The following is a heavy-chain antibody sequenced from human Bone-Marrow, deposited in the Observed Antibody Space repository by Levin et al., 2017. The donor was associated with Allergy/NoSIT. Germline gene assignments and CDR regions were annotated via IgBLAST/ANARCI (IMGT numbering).Heavy chain of an antibody. V-gene: IGHV3-20*04. CDR1: GFTFDDYV. D-gene: IGHD3-10*01. J-gene: IGHJ4*02. Sequence: GGSLRLSCAASGFTFDDYVMTWVRQAPGKGLEWVCGINWNGDNTGYADSVRGRFTIFRDNTKNSLFLQMNSLRAEDTAFYYCARVRTGSGSYDSSHEIEYWGQGTLVTVTA. CDR3: ARVRTGSGSYDSSHEIEY. CDR2: INWNGDNT.